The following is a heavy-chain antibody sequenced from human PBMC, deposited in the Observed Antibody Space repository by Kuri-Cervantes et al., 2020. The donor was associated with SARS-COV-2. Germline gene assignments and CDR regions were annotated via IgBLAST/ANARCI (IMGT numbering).Heavy chain of an antibody. V-gene: IGHV5-51*01. CDR3: ATHQNIVVVPAAIPDAFEI. Sequence: GESLKISCKGSGYSFTSYWIGWVRQMPGKGLEWMGIIYPGDSDTRYSPSFQGQVTISADKSISTAYLRWSSLKASDTAMYYCATHQNIVVVPAAIPDAFEIWGQGTMVTVSS. CDR1: GYSFTSYW. D-gene: IGHD2-2*01. CDR2: IYPGDSDT. J-gene: IGHJ3*02.